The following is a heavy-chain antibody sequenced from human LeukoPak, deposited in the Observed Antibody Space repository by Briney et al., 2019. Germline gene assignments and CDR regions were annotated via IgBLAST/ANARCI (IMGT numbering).Heavy chain of an antibody. CDR1: GYTFTSYG. D-gene: IGHD6-19*01. Sequence: ASVKVSCKASGYTFTSYGISWVRQAPGQGLEWMGWISAYNGNTNYAQKLQGRVTMTTDTSTSTAYMELRSLGSDDTAVYYCARAPPYQQWPRYYYYYGMDVWGQGTTVTVSS. CDR3: ARAPPYQQWPRYYYYYGMDV. V-gene: IGHV1-18*01. CDR2: ISAYNGNT. J-gene: IGHJ6*02.